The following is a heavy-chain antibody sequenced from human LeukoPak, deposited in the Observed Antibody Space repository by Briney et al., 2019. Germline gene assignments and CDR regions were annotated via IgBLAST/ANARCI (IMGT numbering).Heavy chain of an antibody. CDR1: GYTFTGYY. V-gene: IGHV1-2*02. Sequence: ASVKVSCKASGYTFTGYYMHWVRQAPGQGREWMGWINPNSGGTNYAQKFQGRVTMTRDTSISTAYMELSRLRSDDTAVDYCARDGSLRITMVRGERFDPWGQGTLVTVSS. J-gene: IGHJ5*02. D-gene: IGHD3-10*01. CDR3: ARDGSLRITMVRGERFDP. CDR2: INPNSGGT.